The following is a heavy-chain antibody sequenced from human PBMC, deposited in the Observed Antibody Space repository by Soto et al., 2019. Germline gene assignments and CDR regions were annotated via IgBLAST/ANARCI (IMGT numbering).Heavy chain of an antibody. J-gene: IGHJ4*02. D-gene: IGHD3-9*01. Sequence: QVQLVQSGAEVKKPGASVKVSCKASGYTFSNFGISWVRQAPGQGLERLGWISTDNGNTKFAQKFQGRVTMTADTAATTAYTELRSLRSDDTAVYFCTRDAKYYDILTGYFVNDYWGQGTLVTVSS. CDR2: ISTDNGNT. CDR3: TRDAKYYDILTGYFVNDY. V-gene: IGHV1-18*01. CDR1: GYTFSNFG.